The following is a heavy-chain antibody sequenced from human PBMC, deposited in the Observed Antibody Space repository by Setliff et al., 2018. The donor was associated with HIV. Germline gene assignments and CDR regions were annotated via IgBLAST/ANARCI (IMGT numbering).Heavy chain of an antibody. D-gene: IGHD5-12*01. Sequence: GASVKVSCKASGGVFSTYGMHWVRQAPGQGFEWGGGIIPVASIPNYAQKFQDRVTITADESTTTVYMEMRSLTSGDTALYYCARGPLYGYDRGYFDYWGQGTLVTVSS. CDR2: IIPVASIP. CDR1: GGVFSTYG. V-gene: IGHV1-69*10. CDR3: ARGPLYGYDRGYFDY. J-gene: IGHJ4*02.